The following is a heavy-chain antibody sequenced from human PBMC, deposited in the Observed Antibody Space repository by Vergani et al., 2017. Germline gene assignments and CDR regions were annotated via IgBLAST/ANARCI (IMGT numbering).Heavy chain of an antibody. Sequence: QVQLQESGPGLVKPSETLSLPCTVSGGSISSYYWSWIRQPPGKGLEWIGYIYYSGSTNYNPSLKSRVTISVDTSKNQFSLKLSSVTAADTAVYYCARAWKHSKRFDYWGQGTLVTVSS. D-gene: IGHD2-21*01. CDR3: ARAWKHSKRFDY. CDR1: GGSISSYY. J-gene: IGHJ4*02. CDR2: IYYSGST. V-gene: IGHV4-59*01.